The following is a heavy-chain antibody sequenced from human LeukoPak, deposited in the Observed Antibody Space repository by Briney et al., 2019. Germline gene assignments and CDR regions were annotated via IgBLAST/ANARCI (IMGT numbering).Heavy chain of an antibody. CDR1: GFTVSSNS. V-gene: IGHV3-23*01. Sequence: PGGSLRLSCTVSGFTVSSNSMNWVRQAPGKGLEWVSAISSSDDGTYHAGSVRGRFTISRDSSKNTLYLQMNNLRTEDAAIYYCAKAPVTSCRGAFCYPLDSWGQGTLVTVSS. CDR2: ISSSDDGT. D-gene: IGHD2-15*01. J-gene: IGHJ4*02. CDR3: AKAPVTSCRGAFCYPLDS.